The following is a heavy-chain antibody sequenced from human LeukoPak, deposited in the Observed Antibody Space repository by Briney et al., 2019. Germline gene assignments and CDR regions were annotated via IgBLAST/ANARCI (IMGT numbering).Heavy chain of an antibody. CDR2: ISSSSSYT. D-gene: IGHD6-25*01. CDR3: TRDPSEASHPYYFDY. CDR1: GITLSSYG. J-gene: IGHJ4*02. Sequence: PGGSLRLSCAASGITLSSYGMNWVRQAPGKGLEWVSFISSSSSYTYYADSVKGRFTISRDNAKNSLHLRMSSLRAEDTAVYYCTRDPSEASHPYYFDYWGQGILVTVSS. V-gene: IGHV3-21*01.